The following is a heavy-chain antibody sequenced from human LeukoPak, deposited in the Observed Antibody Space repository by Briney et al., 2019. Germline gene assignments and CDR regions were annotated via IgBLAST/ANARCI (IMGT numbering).Heavy chain of an antibody. CDR3: ARDPYSSSSFDY. D-gene: IGHD6-6*01. CDR2: ISGSGGST. Sequence: GGSLRLSCAASGFTFSSYGMSWVRQAPGKGLEWVSAISGSGGSTYYADSVKGRFTISRDNAKSSVYLQMNSLRAEDTAVYYCARDPYSSSSFDYWGQGTLVTVSS. CDR1: GFTFSSYG. J-gene: IGHJ4*02. V-gene: IGHV3-23*01.